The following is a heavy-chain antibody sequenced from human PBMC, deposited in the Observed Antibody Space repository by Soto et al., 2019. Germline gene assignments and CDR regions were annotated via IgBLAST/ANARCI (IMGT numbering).Heavy chain of an antibody. J-gene: IGHJ5*02. Sequence: QVQLVQSGAEVKKPGASVKVSCKASGYTFTNYDINWVRQATGQGLEWMGWMNPNSGNTGYAQKFQGRVTMTRNTSISTAYMVLSSLRSEDTAVYYCARERSAAGTGWFDPWGQGTLVTVSS. CDR2: MNPNSGNT. CDR1: GYTFTNYD. V-gene: IGHV1-8*01. D-gene: IGHD6-13*01. CDR3: ARERSAAGTGWFDP.